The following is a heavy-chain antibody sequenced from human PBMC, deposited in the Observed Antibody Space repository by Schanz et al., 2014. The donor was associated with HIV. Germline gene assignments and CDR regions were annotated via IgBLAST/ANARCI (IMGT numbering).Heavy chain of an antibody. J-gene: IGHJ4*02. CDR3: AKGRVSDSPLFDY. CDR1: GFTLSGFW. CDR2: ISSDGRNK. V-gene: IGHV3-30*18. Sequence: VQLVESGGGLVQPGGSLRLSCAASGFTLSGFWMSWVRQAPGKGLEWVTTISSDGRNKHYADSVKGRFTISRDNSKNMLYLQMRSLRGQDTAVYFCAKGRVSDSPLFDYWGQGTLVTVSS.